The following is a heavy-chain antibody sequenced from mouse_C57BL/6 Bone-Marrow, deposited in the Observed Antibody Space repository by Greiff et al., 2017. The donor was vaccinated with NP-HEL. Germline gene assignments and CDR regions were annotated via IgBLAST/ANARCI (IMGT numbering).Heavy chain of an antibody. CDR3: ARYRGRNYFDY. CDR1: GFTFTDYY. J-gene: IGHJ2*01. CDR2: IRNKANGYTT. Sequence: EVHLVESGGGLVQPGGSLSLSCAASGFTFTDYYMSWVRQTPGKALEWLGFIRNKANGYTTEYSASVKGRFTISRDNSQSILYLQMNALRAEDSATYYCARYRGRNYFDYWGQGTTLTVSS. V-gene: IGHV7-3*01.